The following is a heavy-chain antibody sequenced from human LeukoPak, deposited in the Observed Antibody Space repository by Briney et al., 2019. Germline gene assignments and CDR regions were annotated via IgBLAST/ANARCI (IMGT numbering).Heavy chain of an antibody. CDR3: AREPNYDSSGYTPYFDY. D-gene: IGHD3-22*01. J-gene: IGHJ4*02. V-gene: IGHV3-66*01. Sequence: GGSLRLSFAASGFPFSSNYMSWVRPAPGKGLEWVSVIYSGGSTYYADSVKGRFTISRDNSKNTLYLQMNSLRAEDTAVYYCAREPNYDSSGYTPYFDYWGQGTLVTVSS. CDR2: IYSGGST. CDR1: GFPFSSNY.